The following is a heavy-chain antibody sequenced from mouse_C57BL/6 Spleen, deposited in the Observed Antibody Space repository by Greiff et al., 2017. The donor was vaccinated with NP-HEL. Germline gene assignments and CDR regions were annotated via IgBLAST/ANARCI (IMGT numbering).Heavy chain of an antibody. J-gene: IGHJ4*01. CDR2: INPSTGGT. V-gene: IGHV1-42*01. D-gene: IGHD2-5*01. CDR3: ARNYYSNPMDY. Sequence: EVQLQQSGPELVKPGASVKISCKASGYSFTGYYMNWVKQSPEKSLEWIGEINPSTGGTTYNQKFKAKATLTVDKSSSTAYMQLKSLTSEDSAVYYCARNYYSNPMDYWGQGTSVTVSS. CDR1: GYSFTGYY.